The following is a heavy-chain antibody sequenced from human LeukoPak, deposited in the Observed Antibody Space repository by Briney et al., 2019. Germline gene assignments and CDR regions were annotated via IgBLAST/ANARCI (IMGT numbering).Heavy chain of an antibody. V-gene: IGHV3-7*01. CDR1: GFTFSNVW. CDR2: INQDGSTK. CDR3: ARDMKGNLDY. D-gene: IGHD1-14*01. J-gene: IGHJ4*02. Sequence: HTGGSLRLSCAASGFTFSNVWMAWVRQAPGKGLEWVANINQDGSTKQYVDSVRGRFTISRDNAKNSLYLQMNSLTAEDTGLHHCARDMKGNLDYWGQGTLVTVSS.